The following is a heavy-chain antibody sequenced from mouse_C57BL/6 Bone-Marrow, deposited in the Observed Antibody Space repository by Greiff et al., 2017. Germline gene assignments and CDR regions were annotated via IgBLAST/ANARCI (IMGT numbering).Heavy chain of an antibody. CDR1: GYTFTSYW. D-gene: IGHD2-3*01. Sequence: QVQLQQPGAELVRPGTSVKLSCKASGYTFTSYWMHWVKQRPGQGLEWIGVIDPSDSYTNYNQKFKGKATLTVDTSSSTAYMQLSSLTSEDSAVYYCARSLDDGDYGYYFDYWGQGTTLTVSS. CDR3: ARSLDDGDYGYYFDY. J-gene: IGHJ2*01. CDR2: IDPSDSYT. V-gene: IGHV1-59*01.